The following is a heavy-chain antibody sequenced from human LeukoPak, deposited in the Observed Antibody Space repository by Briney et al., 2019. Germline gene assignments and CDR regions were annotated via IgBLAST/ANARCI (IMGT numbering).Heavy chain of an antibody. V-gene: IGHV4-38-2*01. CDR3: TRIKGGDPSPNLDY. CDR1: GYSISSGYY. CDR2: IYHSGST. Sequence: SETLSLTCAVSGYSISSGYYLGWIRRPPGKGLEWIGRIYHSGSTYYNPSLRSRVTISVDTYKNQLSLKLRPVTAAHTAVYYCTRIKGGDPSPNLDYGGQETLVTVP. D-gene: IGHD2-21*01. J-gene: IGHJ4*02.